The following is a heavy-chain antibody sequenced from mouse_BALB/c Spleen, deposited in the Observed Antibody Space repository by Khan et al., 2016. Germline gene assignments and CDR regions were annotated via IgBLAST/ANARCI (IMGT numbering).Heavy chain of an antibody. CDR3: ARNYAYFDG. Sequence: EVQLQESGPDLVRPSQSLSLTCTVTGYSITTFYNWHWIRQFPGNKLEWMGSLHFSGTTNYNPSLKSRFSIIRDTSKNQFFLQLKSVTTEDTATYYCARNYAYFDGWGAGTTVTVSS. CDR1: GYSITTFYN. D-gene: IGHD2-1*01. CDR2: LHFSGTT. V-gene: IGHV3-1*02. J-gene: IGHJ1*01.